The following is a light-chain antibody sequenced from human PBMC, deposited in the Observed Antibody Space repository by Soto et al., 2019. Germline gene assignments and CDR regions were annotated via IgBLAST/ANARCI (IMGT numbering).Light chain of an antibody. J-gene: IGKJ2*01. CDR2: GAS. Sequence: EIVLTQSPGTLSLSPGERATLSCRASQSVSSNYLAWYQQKPGQAPRLLIYGASNRATGIPDRFSGTGSGTDFTPPISRMELEDFAVDYCQQYDSSPPVYTFVQGTKLEIK. V-gene: IGKV3-20*01. CDR3: QQYDSSPPVYT. CDR1: QSVSSNY.